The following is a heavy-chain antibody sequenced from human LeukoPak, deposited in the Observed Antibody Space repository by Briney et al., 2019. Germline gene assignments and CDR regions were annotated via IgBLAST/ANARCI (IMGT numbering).Heavy chain of an antibody. J-gene: IGHJ4*02. CDR1: GYTFTSYG. CDR2: INPKTGDT. Sequence: ASVKVSCKASGYTFTSYGISWVRQAPGQGLEWLGWINPKTGDTNHAQQFQGRITMTRDASISTAYMELNRLRSDDTAVYYCAPAPDISYYFDYWGQGTLVTVSS. V-gene: IGHV1-2*02. CDR3: APAPDISYYFDY. D-gene: IGHD2-15*01.